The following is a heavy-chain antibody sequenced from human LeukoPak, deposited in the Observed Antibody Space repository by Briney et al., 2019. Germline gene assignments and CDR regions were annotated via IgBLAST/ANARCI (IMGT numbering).Heavy chain of an antibody. CDR1: GFTFNSYS. V-gene: IGHV3-30-3*01. CDR2: ISDDETYK. CDR3: ARDILEWFYRGDAFDI. D-gene: IGHD3-3*01. J-gene: IGHJ3*02. Sequence: GRSLRLSCAASGFTFNSYSMHWVRQAPGKGLEWVTAISDDETYKFYADSVKGRFTISRDNSKNTLYLQMNSLRAEDTAVYYCARDILEWFYRGDAFDIWGQGTMVTVSS.